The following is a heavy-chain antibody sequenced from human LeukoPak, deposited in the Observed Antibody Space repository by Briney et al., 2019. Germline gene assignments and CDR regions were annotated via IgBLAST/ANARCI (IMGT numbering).Heavy chain of an antibody. V-gene: IGHV1-24*01. CDR1: GYTLTELS. D-gene: IGHD2-15*01. Sequence: ASVKVSCKVSGYTLTELSMHWVRQAPGKGLEWMGGFDPEDGETIYAQKFQGRVTMTEDTSTDTAYMELSSLRSEDTAVYYCATVGYCSGGSCHAHNWFDPWGQGTLVTVSS. CDR3: ATVGYCSGGSCHAHNWFDP. J-gene: IGHJ5*02. CDR2: FDPEDGET.